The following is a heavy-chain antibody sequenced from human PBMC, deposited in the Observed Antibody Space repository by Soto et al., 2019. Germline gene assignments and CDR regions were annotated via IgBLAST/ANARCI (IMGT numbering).Heavy chain of an antibody. CDR3: ARDRNGMDV. CDR1: GYTFTVYY. V-gene: IGHV1-2*04. CDR2: INPNSGGT. J-gene: IGHJ6*01. Sequence: VKGSFKASGYTFTVYYMHWVRQAPGQVLEWMGWINPNSGGTNYAQKFQRWVTMNRDTPISTAYMEPSRLRSDDTAVYYCARDRNGMDVWGQGTKVTVSS.